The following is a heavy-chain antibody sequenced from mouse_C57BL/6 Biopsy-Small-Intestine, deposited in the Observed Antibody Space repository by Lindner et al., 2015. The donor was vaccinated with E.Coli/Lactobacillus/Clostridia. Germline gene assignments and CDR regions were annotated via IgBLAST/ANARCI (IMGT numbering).Heavy chain of an antibody. CDR1: ESTFTSFF. CDR3: ARDRIPIGGLLEHYAFDV. CDR2: INPSSGGT. V-gene: IGHV1S61*01. D-gene: IGHD1-1*02. Sequence: SVKVSCKASESTFTSFFIHWVRQAPGQGPEWMGKINPSSGGTGFAEKFQGRVTLTRDTSTNTVYMELNSLRSDDTAVYYCARDRIPIGGLLEHYAFDVWGQGTMVTVSS. J-gene: IGHJ1*01.